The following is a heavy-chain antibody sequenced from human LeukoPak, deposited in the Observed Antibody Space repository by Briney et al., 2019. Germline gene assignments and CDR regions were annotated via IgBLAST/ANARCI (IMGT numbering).Heavy chain of an antibody. CDR2: ISSSSSYI. V-gene: IGHV3-21*06. CDR3: ARDRGEGTPLDP. J-gene: IGHJ5*02. D-gene: IGHD6-25*01. Sequence: GRSLRLSCAASGFTFSSYSMNWVRQAPGKGLEWVSSISSSSSYIYYADSVKGRFTISRDNAKNALYLQMDSLRVEGTAIYYCARDRGEGTPLDPWGQGTLVTVSS. CDR1: GFTFSSYS.